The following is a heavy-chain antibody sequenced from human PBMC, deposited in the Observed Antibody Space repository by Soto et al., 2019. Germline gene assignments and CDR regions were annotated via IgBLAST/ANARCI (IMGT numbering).Heavy chain of an antibody. CDR2: IYYSGST. J-gene: IGHJ4*02. Sequence: PSETLSLTCTVSGGSISRGGYYWSWIRKHPGKGVAWIAYIYYSGSTHYNPSLKSRVTISVAKSKNQFSLKLSSVTASDSAVYYCARVSKPGYYYDSSGPDYWGQGTLVTVSS. CDR1: GGSISRGGYY. D-gene: IGHD3-22*01. CDR3: ARVSKPGYYYDSSGPDY. V-gene: IGHV4-31*03.